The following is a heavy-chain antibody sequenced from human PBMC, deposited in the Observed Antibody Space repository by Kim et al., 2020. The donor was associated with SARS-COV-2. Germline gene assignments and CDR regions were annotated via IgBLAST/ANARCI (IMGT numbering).Heavy chain of an antibody. D-gene: IGHD3-16*01. CDR1: GFGFSEYS. Sequence: GGSLRLSCAASGFGFSEYSMSWVRQAPGKGLEWISYISRSSGNIYYAESVKGRFTISRDDAKNTLYLQMKSLRAEDTAVYYCVNGSSSWGTGDWSRGTSVT. V-gene: IGHV3-21*01. CDR3: VNGSSSWGTGD. J-gene: IGHJ4*02. CDR2: ISRSSGNI.